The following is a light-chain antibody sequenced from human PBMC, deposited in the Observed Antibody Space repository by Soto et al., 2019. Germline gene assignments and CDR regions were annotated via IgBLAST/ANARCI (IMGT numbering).Light chain of an antibody. J-gene: IGKJ5*01. CDR3: QQLNSYPH. CDR1: QTISSW. Sequence: DIQMTQSPSTLSGSVGDRVTITCRASQTISSWLAWYQQKPGKAPKLLIYDASSLESGVPSRFSGSGSGTEFTLTISSLQPDDFATYYCQQLNSYPHFGQGTRLEIK. V-gene: IGKV1-5*01. CDR2: DAS.